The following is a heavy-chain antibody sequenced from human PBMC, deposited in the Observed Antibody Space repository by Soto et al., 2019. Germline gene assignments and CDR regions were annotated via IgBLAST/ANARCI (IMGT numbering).Heavy chain of an antibody. J-gene: IGHJ4*02. CDR3: SKNYDFWSGYLSH. Sequence: EVQLLESGGGLVQPGGSLRLSCAASGFTFSSYAMSWVRQAPGKGLEWVSAISGSGGSTYYADSVKGRFTISRDNSKNALYLQMNSLRAEDTAVYYCSKNYDFWSGYLSHWGQGTLVTVSS. CDR2: ISGSGGST. V-gene: IGHV3-23*01. CDR1: GFTFSSYA. D-gene: IGHD3-3*01.